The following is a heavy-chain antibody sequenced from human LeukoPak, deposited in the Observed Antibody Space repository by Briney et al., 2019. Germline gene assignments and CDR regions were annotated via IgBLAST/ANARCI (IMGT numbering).Heavy chain of an antibody. J-gene: IGHJ4*02. CDR1: GFTFSSYA. V-gene: IGHV3-23*01. CDR2: ISGSGGST. Sequence: GGSLRLSCAASGFTFSSYAMSWVRQAPGEGLEWVSAISGSGGSTYYADSVKGRFTISRDNSKNTLYLQMNSLRAEDTAVYYCAKGPRSDIVVVVAALELDYWGQGTLVTVSS. D-gene: IGHD2-15*01. CDR3: AKGPRSDIVVVVAALELDY.